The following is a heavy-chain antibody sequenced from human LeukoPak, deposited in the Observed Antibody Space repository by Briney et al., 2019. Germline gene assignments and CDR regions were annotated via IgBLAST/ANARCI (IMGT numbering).Heavy chain of an antibody. CDR1: GFTFSGYA. V-gene: IGHV3-23*01. CDR2: ISGGGGTTYYA. CDR3: AKQGPGSSSPFDF. J-gene: IGHJ4*02. Sequence: PGGSLRLSCAASGFTFSGYAMSWVRQSPGKGLEWVSAISGGGGTTYYAYYADSVKGRFTISRDNSKNTLYLQMNSLRAEDTAVYFCAKQGPGSSSPFDFWGQGTLVTVSS. D-gene: IGHD6-6*01.